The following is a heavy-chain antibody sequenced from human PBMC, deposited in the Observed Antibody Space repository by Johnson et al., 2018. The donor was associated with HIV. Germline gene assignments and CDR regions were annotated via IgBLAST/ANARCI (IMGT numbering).Heavy chain of an antibody. CDR2: ISWNSGSI. D-gene: IGHD1-26*01. CDR3: ARETSDDAFDI. CDR1: GFTFDDYA. Sequence: QLVESGGGLVQPGGSLRLSCAASGFTFDDYAMHWVRQAPGKGLEWVSGISWNSGSIGYADSVKGRFTISRDNSKNTLYLQMNSLRADDTAVYYCARETSDDAFDIWGQGTMVTVSS. J-gene: IGHJ3*02. V-gene: IGHV3-9*01.